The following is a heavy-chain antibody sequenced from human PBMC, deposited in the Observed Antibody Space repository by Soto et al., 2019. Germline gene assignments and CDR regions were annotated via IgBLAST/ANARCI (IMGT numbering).Heavy chain of an antibody. V-gene: IGHV3-15*01. CDR1: GFTFSNAW. CDR2: IKSKTDGGTT. D-gene: IGHD3-22*01. Sequence: EVQLVESGGGLVKPGGSLRLSCAASGFTFSNAWMSWVRQAPGKGLEWVGRIKSKTDGGTTDYAAPVKGRFTISRDDSKSTLYMQMNSLKPEDTAVYYCTTIIHDSSGRAGPGVYWGQGTLVTVSS. CDR3: TTIIHDSSGRAGPGVY. J-gene: IGHJ4*02.